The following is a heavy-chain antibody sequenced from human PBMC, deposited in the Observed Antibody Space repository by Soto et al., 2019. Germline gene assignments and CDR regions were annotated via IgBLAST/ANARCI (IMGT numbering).Heavy chain of an antibody. CDR1: GGSISPYY. CDR3: ARDWHYYDSSGYPRVYGRDV. Sequence: QVQLQESGPGLVKPSETLSLTCTVSGGSISPYYWSWIRQPPGKGLEWIGYIYYSGNTEYNPSLKGRVTVSVDTSRNQFSLKLSSVPAADTAVYYGARDWHYYDSSGYPRVYGRDVWGQGTTVTVSS. CDR2: IYYSGNT. J-gene: IGHJ6*02. V-gene: IGHV4-59*01. D-gene: IGHD3-22*01.